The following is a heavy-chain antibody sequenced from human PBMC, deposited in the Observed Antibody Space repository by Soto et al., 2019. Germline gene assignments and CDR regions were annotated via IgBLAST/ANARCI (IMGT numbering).Heavy chain of an antibody. Sequence: EVQLVESGGGLVKPGGSLRLSCAASGFTFSSYTMNWVRQAPGKGLEWVSSISRSSSYIYFADSVKGRFTISRDNAKNALYVQMDSPRAEDTAVYYCGAATGAYGGQGTLVSVSS. CDR1: GFTFSSYT. CDR2: ISRSSSYI. J-gene: IGHJ4*02. D-gene: IGHD2-15*01. CDR3: GAATGAY. V-gene: IGHV3-21*01.